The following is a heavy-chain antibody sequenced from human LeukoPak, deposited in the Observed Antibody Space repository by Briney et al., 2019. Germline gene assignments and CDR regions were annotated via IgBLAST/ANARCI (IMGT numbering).Heavy chain of an antibody. D-gene: IGHD5-18*01. V-gene: IGHV3-48*02. CDR1: GFTFSSYS. Sequence: PGGSLRLSCAVSGFTFSSYSMNWVRQAPGKGLEWISYISTSSSTIYYADSVRGRFTVSRDNAENSLYLQMNSLRDEDTAVYFCAGDRYSFGLGEFDSWGQGTLVIVSS. CDR2: ISTSSSTI. J-gene: IGHJ4*02. CDR3: AGDRYSFGLGEFDS.